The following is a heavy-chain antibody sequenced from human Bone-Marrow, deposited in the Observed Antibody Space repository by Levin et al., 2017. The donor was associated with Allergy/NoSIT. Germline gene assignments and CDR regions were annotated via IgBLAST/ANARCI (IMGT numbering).Heavy chain of an antibody. D-gene: IGHD7-27*01. Sequence: GGSLRLSCAASGFTVNNNYMSWVRQAPGKGLEWVSLIYSNGNTKYADSVKGRFTISRDSSKNTLYLQMNSLIAEDTAVYYCARNPGSTNWAWGQGTLVAVSS. V-gene: IGHV3-53*01. CDR2: IYSNGNT. J-gene: IGHJ5*02. CDR3: ARNPGSTNWA. CDR1: GFTVNNNY.